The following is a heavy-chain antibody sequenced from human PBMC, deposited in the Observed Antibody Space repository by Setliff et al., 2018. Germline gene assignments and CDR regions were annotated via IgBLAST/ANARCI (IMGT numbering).Heavy chain of an antibody. Sequence: PSETLSLTCTVSGASISDYYWTWIRQPAGKELEWIGRVSASGSTNYNPSLMSRVSISVDTSKNQFSLKLRSVTAADTAVYYCARLSWNGLRYYGLDVWGQGTTVTVSS. CDR3: ARLSWNGLRYYGLDV. CDR1: GASISDYY. V-gene: IGHV4-4*07. CDR2: VSASGST. D-gene: IGHD3-3*01. J-gene: IGHJ6*02.